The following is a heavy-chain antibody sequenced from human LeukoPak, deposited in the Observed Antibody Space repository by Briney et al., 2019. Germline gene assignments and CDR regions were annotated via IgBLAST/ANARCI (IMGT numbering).Heavy chain of an antibody. CDR1: GYSISSDYY. CDR2: ISHSGST. Sequence: PSETLSLTCTVSGYSISSDYYWGWIRQPPGKGLEWIGTISHSGSTSYNVSLKSRVTISVDTSKNQFSLKLSSVTAADTAVYYCARLTSTTSPTDDPWGQGTLVTVSS. J-gene: IGHJ5*02. D-gene: IGHD2-2*01. V-gene: IGHV4-38-2*02. CDR3: ARLTSTTSPTDDP.